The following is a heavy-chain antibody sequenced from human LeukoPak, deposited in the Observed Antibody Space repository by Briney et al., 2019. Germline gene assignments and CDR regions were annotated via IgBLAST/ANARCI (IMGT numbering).Heavy chain of an antibody. Sequence: GASVKVSCKASGYTFTGYYMHWVRQAPGQGLEWMGWINPNSGGTNYAQKFQGRVTVTRDTSISTAYMELSRLRSDDTAVYYCARHRFYCSSTSCHGYYFDYWGQGTLVTVSS. CDR1: GYTFTGYY. CDR2: INPNSGGT. CDR3: ARHRFYCSSTSCHGYYFDY. V-gene: IGHV1-2*02. J-gene: IGHJ4*02. D-gene: IGHD2-2*01.